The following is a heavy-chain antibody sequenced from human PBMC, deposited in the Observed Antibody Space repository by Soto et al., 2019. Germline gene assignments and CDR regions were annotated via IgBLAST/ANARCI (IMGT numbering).Heavy chain of an antibody. CDR1: GGGFTTYT. Sequence: QVQLVQSGPEVKKPGSSVKVSCKASGGGFTTYTVSWVRQAPGQGLEWMGRVIPIIDRANYARKVQGRVTPTADKSPSTAYMKLSGLTSEDTAVYFCARDAVGSTPSFDFWGQGTLVTVSS. CDR3: ARDAVGSTPSFDF. D-gene: IGHD1-26*01. V-gene: IGHV1-69*08. CDR2: VIPIIDRA. J-gene: IGHJ4*02.